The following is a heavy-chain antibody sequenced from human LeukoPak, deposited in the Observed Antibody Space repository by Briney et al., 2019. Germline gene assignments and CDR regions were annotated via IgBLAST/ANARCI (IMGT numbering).Heavy chain of an antibody. V-gene: IGHV3-48*01. J-gene: IGHJ3*02. Sequence: GGSLRLSCAASGFTFSSYSMNWVRQAPGKGLEWVSYIGSSSSTIYYADSVKGRFTISRDNAKNSLYLQMNSLRAEDTAVYYCARDKIGAFDIWGQGTMVTVSS. CDR2: IGSSSSTI. CDR1: GFTFSSYS. CDR3: ARDKIGAFDI.